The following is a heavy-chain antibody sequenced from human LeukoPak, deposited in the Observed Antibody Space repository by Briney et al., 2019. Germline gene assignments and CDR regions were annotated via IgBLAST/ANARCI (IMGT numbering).Heavy chain of an antibody. J-gene: IGHJ4*02. V-gene: IGHV1-18*01. D-gene: IGHD2-2*01. CDR1: GYTFTSYG. CDR2: ISAYNGNT. Sequence: GASVKVSCKASGYTFTSYGISWVRQAPGQGPEWMGWISAYNGNTNYAQKFQGRVTMTRDTSISTAYMELSRLRSDDTAVYYCARDSYCSSTSCYWVYWGQGTLVTVSS. CDR3: ARDSYCSSTSCYWVY.